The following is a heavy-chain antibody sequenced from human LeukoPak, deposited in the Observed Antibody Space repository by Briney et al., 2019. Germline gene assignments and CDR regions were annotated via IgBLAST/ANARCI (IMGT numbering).Heavy chain of an antibody. D-gene: IGHD3-22*01. CDR3: ARDVGYDSSGSYPYYFDY. CDR2: IKQDGSEK. V-gene: IGHV3-7*05. CDR1: RFTFSSYW. J-gene: IGHJ4*02. Sequence: GGSLRLSCAASRFTFSSYWMTWVRQAPGKGLEGVANIKQDGSEKDYVDSVQGRFTISRDNAKTSLYLQMNSLRAEDTAVYYCARDVGYDSSGSYPYYFDYWGLGTLVTVSS.